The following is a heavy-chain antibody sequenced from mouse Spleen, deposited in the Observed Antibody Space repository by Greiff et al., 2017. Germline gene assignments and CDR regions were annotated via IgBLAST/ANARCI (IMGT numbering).Heavy chain of an antibody. CDR2: ISSGGST. CDR1: GFTFSSYA. D-gene: IGHD2-3*01. J-gene: IGHJ3*01. V-gene: IGHV5-6-5*01. Sequence: DVKLVESGGGLVKPGGSLKLSCAASGFTFSSYAMSWVRQTPEKRLEWVASISSGGSTYYPDSVKGRFTISRDNARNILYLQMSSLRSEDTAMYYCARDYDGYRFAYWGQGTLVTVSA. CDR3: ARDYDGYRFAY.